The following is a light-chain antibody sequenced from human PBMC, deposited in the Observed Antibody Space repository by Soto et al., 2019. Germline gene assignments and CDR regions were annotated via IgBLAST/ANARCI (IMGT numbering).Light chain of an antibody. Sequence: DIPMTQSPTSLSASVGDRVTITCQASQGIRNFVAWYRQKPGKAPKLLIYAASTLQSGVPSRFSASGSGTDFTLTINSLQPEDVATYSCQKYSSVPVFGPGTKVEIK. CDR2: AAS. J-gene: IGKJ3*01. V-gene: IGKV1-27*01. CDR1: QGIRNF. CDR3: QKYSSVPV.